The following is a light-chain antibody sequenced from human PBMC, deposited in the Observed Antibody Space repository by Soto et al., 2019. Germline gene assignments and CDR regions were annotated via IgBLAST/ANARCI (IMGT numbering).Light chain of an antibody. V-gene: IGLV1-40*01. Sequence: QSVLTQPPSVSGATGQTVVVSCNWTIFNVGEGFAVHWYQQLPGTAPKLLIYSNTNRPSGAPDRFSGSRSGTSASVAIDGLQAEDDAHYYCQSYDSSLSAVVFGGGTKLTVL. CDR3: QSYDSSLSAVV. J-gene: IGLJ2*01. CDR2: SNT. CDR1: IFNVGEGFA.